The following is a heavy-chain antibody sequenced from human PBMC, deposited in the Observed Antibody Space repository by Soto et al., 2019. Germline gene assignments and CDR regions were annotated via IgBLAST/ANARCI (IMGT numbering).Heavy chain of an antibody. J-gene: IGHJ4*02. D-gene: IGHD3-22*01. CDR1: GYIFTSDY. CDR2: IYPSGGST. V-gene: IGHV1-46*01. CDR3: AWSSGQPYTFEY. Sequence: ASLNLSCKASGYIFTSDYVHWVRQAPGQGLEWMGIIYPSGGSTSYAPKFQGRVTMTRDTSTSTVYMELSSLRSEDTAMYYCAWSSGQPYTFEYWGQGTRVTVSS.